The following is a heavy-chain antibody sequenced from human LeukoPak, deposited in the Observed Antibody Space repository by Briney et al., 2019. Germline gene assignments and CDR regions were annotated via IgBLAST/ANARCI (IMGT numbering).Heavy chain of an antibody. CDR1: GFTFNSYS. CDR3: ARAPLGGSYDY. V-gene: IGHV3-21*01. Sequence: PGGSLRLSCAASGFTFNSYSMNWVRQAPGKGLEWVSSICGRKNYKDYADSIKGRFTTSRDNTKKSLYLQMNNLRAEDTAVYYCARAPLGGSYDYWGQGTLVTVSS. J-gene: IGHJ4*02. CDR2: ICGRKNYK. D-gene: IGHD1-26*01.